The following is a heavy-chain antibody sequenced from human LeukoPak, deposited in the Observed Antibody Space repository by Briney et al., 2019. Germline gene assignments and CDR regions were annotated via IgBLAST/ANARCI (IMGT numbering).Heavy chain of an antibody. CDR3: ARYCSSTSCYMGAFDI. V-gene: IGHV3-23*01. Sequence: GGSLRLSCAASGFTFSSYAMSWVRQAPGKGLEWVSAISGSGGSTYYADPVKGRFTISRDNSKNTLYLQMNSLRAEDTAVYYCARYCSSTSCYMGAFDIWGQGTMVTVSS. J-gene: IGHJ3*02. D-gene: IGHD2-2*02. CDR1: GFTFSSYA. CDR2: ISGSGGST.